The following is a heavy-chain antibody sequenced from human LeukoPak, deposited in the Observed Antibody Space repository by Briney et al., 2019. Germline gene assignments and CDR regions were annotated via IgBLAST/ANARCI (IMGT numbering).Heavy chain of an antibody. CDR2: IYYSGST. V-gene: IGHV4-59*08. CDR1: GGSISSYY. D-gene: IGHD3-10*01. J-gene: IGHJ6*03. Sequence: SETLSLTCTVSGGSISSYYWSWIRQPPGKGLEWIGYIYYSGSTNYNPSLKSRVTISVDTSKNQFSLKLSSVTAADTAVYYCARGGVRGVFSYYYYMDVWGKGTTVTISS. CDR3: ARGGVRGVFSYYYYMDV.